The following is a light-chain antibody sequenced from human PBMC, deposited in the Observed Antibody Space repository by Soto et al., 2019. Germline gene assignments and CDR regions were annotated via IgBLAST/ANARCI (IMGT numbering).Light chain of an antibody. CDR1: QSVGAN. CDR2: GAS. V-gene: IGKV3-15*01. CDR3: QQYNKWPPYT. J-gene: IGKJ2*01. Sequence: EIAMTQSPATLSVSPGERAALSCRASQSVGANLAWYQQKPGQPPRLLIYGASTRATGIPARFSCSGSGTEFTLTISSLQSEDFAVYYCQQYNKWPPYTFGQGKKLEI.